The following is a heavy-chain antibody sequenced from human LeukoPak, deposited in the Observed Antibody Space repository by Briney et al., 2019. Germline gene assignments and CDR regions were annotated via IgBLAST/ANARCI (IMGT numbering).Heavy chain of an antibody. CDR1: GFTFSSYA. CDR2: IKSDGSIT. J-gene: IGHJ4*02. V-gene: IGHV3-74*01. Sequence: PGGSLRLSCAASGFTFSSYAMSWVRQAPGKGLVWVSRIKSDGSITSYADSVKGRFTISRDNAKNTLYLQMNSLRAEDTAVYYCAVAFYYGSGTFDYWGQETLVTVSS. D-gene: IGHD3-10*01. CDR3: AVAFYYGSGTFDY.